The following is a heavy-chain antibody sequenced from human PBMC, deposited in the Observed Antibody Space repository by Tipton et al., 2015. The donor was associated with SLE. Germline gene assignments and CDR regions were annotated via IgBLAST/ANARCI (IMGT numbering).Heavy chain of an antibody. J-gene: IGHJ4*02. V-gene: IGHV3-21*01. Sequence: SLRLSCAASGFTFSNYNMNWVRQTPGKGLEWVSSISSSSSYVYYADSMKGRFTISRDNAKNTLYLQMNSLRAEDTAVYYCAKDMVATILGPFDYWGQGTLVTVSS. CDR2: ISSSSSYV. D-gene: IGHD5-12*01. CDR1: GFTFSNYN. CDR3: AKDMVATILGPFDY.